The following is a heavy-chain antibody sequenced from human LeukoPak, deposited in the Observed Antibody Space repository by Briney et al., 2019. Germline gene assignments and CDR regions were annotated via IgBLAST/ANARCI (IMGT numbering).Heavy chain of an antibody. Sequence: SETLSLTCTVSGGSISGYYWSWIWQPPGKGLEWIGYIYYSGSTNYNPSLKSRVTISVDTSKNQFSLKLSSVTAADTAVYYCARLFVDTAMAVNWFDPWGQGTLVTVSS. V-gene: IGHV4-59*08. CDR2: IYYSGST. CDR1: GGSISGYY. J-gene: IGHJ5*02. D-gene: IGHD5-18*01. CDR3: ARLFVDTAMAVNWFDP.